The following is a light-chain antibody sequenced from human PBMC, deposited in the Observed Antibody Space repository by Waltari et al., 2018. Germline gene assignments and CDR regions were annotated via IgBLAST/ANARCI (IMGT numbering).Light chain of an antibody. V-gene: IGKV1-39*01. CDR1: QSISSY. CDR2: AAS. Sequence: DIQMTQSPSSLSASVGYRVPITCRASQSISSYLNWYQQKPGKAPKLLIYAASSLQSGVPSRFSGSGSGTDFTLTISSLQPEDFATYYCQQSYSTPPGFGQGTKVEIK. CDR3: QQSYSTPPG. J-gene: IGKJ1*01.